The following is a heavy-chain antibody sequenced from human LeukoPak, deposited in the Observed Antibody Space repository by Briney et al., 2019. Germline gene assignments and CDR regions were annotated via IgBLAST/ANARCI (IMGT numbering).Heavy chain of an antibody. V-gene: IGHV3-23*01. Sequence: PGGSLRLSCAASGFIFSSYAMSWVRQAPGKGLEWDSAISGSGVSTYYADSVKGRFTISRDNSKHTLYLQVNSLRAEDTAVYYCAKVRVATIELFDCWGQGTRVTVSS. CDR2: ISGSGVST. D-gene: IGHD5-24*01. CDR1: GFIFSSYA. J-gene: IGHJ4*02. CDR3: AKVRVATIELFDC.